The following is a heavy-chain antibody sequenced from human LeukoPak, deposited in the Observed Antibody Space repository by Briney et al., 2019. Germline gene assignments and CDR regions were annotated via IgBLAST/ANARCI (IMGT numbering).Heavy chain of an antibody. J-gene: IGHJ4*02. CDR1: GYTFSSYT. Sequence: SVKVSCEASGYTFSSYTMRCMRQAPGEKVGWMGWIKAGNGITKYSQKFQGRVTITRDTSASTAYMELSSLRSEDTAVYYCARDASPHHDYWGQGTLVTVSS. V-gene: IGHV1-3*01. CDR3: ARDASPHHDY. CDR2: IKAGNGIT. D-gene: IGHD2-2*01.